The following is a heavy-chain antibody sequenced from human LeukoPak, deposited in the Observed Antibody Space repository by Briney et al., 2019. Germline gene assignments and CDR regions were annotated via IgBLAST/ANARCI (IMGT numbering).Heavy chain of an antibody. CDR2: ISYDGSNK. J-gene: IGHJ3*02. Sequence: GRSLRLSCAASGFTFSSYAMHWVRQAPGKGLEWVAVISYDGSNKYYADSVKGRFTISRDNSKNTLYLQMNSLRAEDTAVYYCARVTHTYYYDSSGQPVSAFDIWGQGTMVTVSS. CDR1: GFTFSSYA. CDR3: ARVTHTYYYDSSGQPVSAFDI. D-gene: IGHD3-22*01. V-gene: IGHV3-30*04.